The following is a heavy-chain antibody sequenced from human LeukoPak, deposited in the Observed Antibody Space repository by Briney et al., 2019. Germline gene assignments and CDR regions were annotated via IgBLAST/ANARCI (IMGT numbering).Heavy chain of an antibody. V-gene: IGHV5-10-1*01. D-gene: IGHD3-22*01. Sequence: GESLRISCKGSGYSFTSYWISWVRQMPGKGLEWMGRIDPSDSYTNYSPSFQGHVTISADKSISTAYLQWSGLKASDTAMYYCARRHFDYYDSSGYLYWGQGTLVTVSS. CDR1: GYSFTSYW. CDR3: ARRHFDYYDSSGYLY. CDR2: IDPSDSYT. J-gene: IGHJ4*02.